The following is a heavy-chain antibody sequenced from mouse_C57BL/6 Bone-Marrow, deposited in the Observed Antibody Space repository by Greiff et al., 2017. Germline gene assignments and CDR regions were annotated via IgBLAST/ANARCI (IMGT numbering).Heavy chain of an antibody. V-gene: IGHV5-6*01. CDR1: GFTFSSYG. Sequence: EVQREQSGADLVKPGGSLKISCAASGFTFSSYGMSWVRQTPDKRLEWVANISRGGGYTYYTDSVKGRFTISRDNAKNTLYMQMSSLKSEDTAMYYCARPLTCYYAMDYWGQGTSVTVSS. CDR2: ISRGGGYT. J-gene: IGHJ4*01. CDR3: ARPLTCYYAMDY.